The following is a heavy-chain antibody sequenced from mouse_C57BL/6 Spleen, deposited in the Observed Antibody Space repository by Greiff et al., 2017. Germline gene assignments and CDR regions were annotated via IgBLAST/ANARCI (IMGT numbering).Heavy chain of an antibody. D-gene: IGHD1-1*01. CDR1: GYTFTGYW. CDR3: ARRGGVVATPFFDY. V-gene: IGHV1-9*01. CDR2: ILPGSGST. Sequence: LMKPGASVKLSCKATGYTFTGYWIEWVKQRPGHGLEWIGEILPGSGSTNYNEKFKGKATFTADTSFNTAYMQLSSLTAEDSAIYYCARRGGVVATPFFDYWGQGTTRTVSS. J-gene: IGHJ2*01.